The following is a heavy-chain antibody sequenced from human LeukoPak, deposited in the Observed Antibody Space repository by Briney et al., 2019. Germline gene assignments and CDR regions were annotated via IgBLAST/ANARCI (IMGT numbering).Heavy chain of an antibody. D-gene: IGHD5-12*01. Sequence: PGGSLRLSCVASGFNFRNSWMTWVRQAPGKGLEWVANIKQDGTKTYYADSVKGRFTISRDNAKNSLYLQMNSLRVEHTAVYYCATAEYTVALDYWGQGALITVSS. J-gene: IGHJ4*02. CDR1: GFNFRNSW. CDR3: ATAEYTVALDY. CDR2: IKQDGTKT. V-gene: IGHV3-7*01.